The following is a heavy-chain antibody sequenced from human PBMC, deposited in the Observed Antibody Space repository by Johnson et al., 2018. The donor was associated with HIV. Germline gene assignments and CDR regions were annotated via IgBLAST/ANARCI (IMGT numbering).Heavy chain of an antibody. D-gene: IGHD3-3*01. CDR3: AKGGFTIFGVPDAFDI. V-gene: IGHV3-23*04. CDR2: VVGSGAST. J-gene: IGHJ3*02. Sequence: VQLVESGGGLVQPGGSLRLSCAASGFPFNNYAMTWVRQAPGKGLEWVSGVVGSGASTYYADSVKGRFTISRDNSKNTLYLQMNSLRAEDTAVYYCAKGGFTIFGVPDAFDIWGKGTMVSVSS. CDR1: GFPFNNYA.